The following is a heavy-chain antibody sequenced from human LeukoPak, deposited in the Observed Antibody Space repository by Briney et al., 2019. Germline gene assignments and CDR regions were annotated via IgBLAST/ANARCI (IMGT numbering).Heavy chain of an antibody. CDR1: GFTVSSNY. CDR2: IYSGGST. V-gene: IGHV3-66*01. Sequence: GGSLRLSCAASGFTVSSNYMSWVRQAPGKGLEWLSVIYSGGSTYYADSVKGRFTISRDNSKNTLYLQMNSLRAEDTAVYYCMTKRGYSYGYADWGQGTLVTVSS. J-gene: IGHJ4*02. CDR3: MTKRGYSYGYAD. D-gene: IGHD5-18*01.